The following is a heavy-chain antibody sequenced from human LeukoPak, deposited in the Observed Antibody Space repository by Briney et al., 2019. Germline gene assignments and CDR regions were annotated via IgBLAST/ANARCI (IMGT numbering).Heavy chain of an antibody. D-gene: IGHD3-10*01. Sequence: PGGSLRLSCAASGFTFSSYAMSWVRQAPGKGLEWVSAISGSGGSTYYADSVKGRFTISRDNSKNTLYLQMNSLRAEDTAVYYCARDRRVQSVLYGMDVWGQGTTVTVSS. CDR1: GFTFSSYA. CDR3: ARDRRVQSVLYGMDV. J-gene: IGHJ6*02. CDR2: ISGSGGST. V-gene: IGHV3-23*01.